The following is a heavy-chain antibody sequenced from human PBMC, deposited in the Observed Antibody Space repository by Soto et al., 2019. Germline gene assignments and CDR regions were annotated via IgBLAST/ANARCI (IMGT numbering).Heavy chain of an antibody. CDR3: AREQAVSFDY. D-gene: IGHD2-15*01. Sequence: QVQLVESGGGVVQPGRSLRLSCAASGFTFSSYGMHWVRQAPGKGLEWVAVIWYDGSNKYYADSVKGRFTISRDNSKNTLYLQMNSLRAEDTAVYYCAREQAVSFDYWGQGTLVTVSS. J-gene: IGHJ4*02. CDR2: IWYDGSNK. V-gene: IGHV3-33*01. CDR1: GFTFSSYG.